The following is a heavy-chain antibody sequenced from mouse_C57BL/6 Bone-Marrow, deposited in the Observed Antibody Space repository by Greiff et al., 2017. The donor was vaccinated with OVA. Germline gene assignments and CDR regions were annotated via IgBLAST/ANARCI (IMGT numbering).Heavy chain of an antibody. Sequence: QVQLQQSGAELARPGASVKLSCKASGYTFTSYGISCVKQRTGQGLEWIGEIYPRSGNTYYNEKFKGKATLTADKSSSTAYMELRSLTSEDSAVYFCARKLLRSAWFAYWGQGTLVTVSA. CDR3: ARKLLRSAWFAY. CDR2: IYPRSGNT. J-gene: IGHJ3*01. CDR1: GYTFTSYG. V-gene: IGHV1-81*01. D-gene: IGHD1-1*01.